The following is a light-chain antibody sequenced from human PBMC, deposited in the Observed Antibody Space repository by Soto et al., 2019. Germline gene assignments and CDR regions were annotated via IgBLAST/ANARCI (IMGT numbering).Light chain of an antibody. J-gene: IGKJ2*01. CDR3: QQYNSYSQT. CDR2: DAS. V-gene: IGKV1-5*01. Sequence: DIQMTQSPSSLSASVGDRVTITCRASQSISSYLNWYQQKPGKAPKLLIYDASSLESGVPSRFSGSGSGTEFTLTISSLQPDDFATYYCQQYNSYSQTFGQGTKLEIK. CDR1: QSISSY.